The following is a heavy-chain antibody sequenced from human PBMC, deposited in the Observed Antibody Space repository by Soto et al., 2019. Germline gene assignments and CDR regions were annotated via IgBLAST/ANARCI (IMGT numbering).Heavy chain of an antibody. CDR2: ISCDSNYI. V-gene: IGHV3-21*01. J-gene: IGHJ3*01. CDR1: GFSFSGYN. D-gene: IGHD3-22*01. CDR3: ARVVYFDRSAYGL. Sequence: GGSLRLSCAASGFSFSGYNMNWVRQAPGKGLEWVSSISCDSNYIYYADSVQGRFTISRDNAKNSVYLQMNSLRAEDTAVYYCARVVYFDRSAYGLWGQGKMVTVSS.